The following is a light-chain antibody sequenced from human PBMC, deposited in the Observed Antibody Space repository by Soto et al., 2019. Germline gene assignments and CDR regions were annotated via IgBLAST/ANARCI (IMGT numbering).Light chain of an antibody. V-gene: IGKV3-20*01. CDR1: QTVRNNY. J-gene: IGKJ5*01. CDR2: DTS. CDR3: QQYGTSEII. Sequence: EFVLTRSPGTLSLSPGERATLSCRASQTVRNNYLAWYQQKPGQAPRLLIYDTSSRASGIPDRFSGSGSGTDFTLTISRLETEDFAVFYCQQYGTSEIIFGQGTRLEI.